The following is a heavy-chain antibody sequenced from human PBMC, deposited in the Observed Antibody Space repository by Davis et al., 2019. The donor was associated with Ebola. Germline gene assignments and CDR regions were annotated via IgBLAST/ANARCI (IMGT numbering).Heavy chain of an antibody. CDR3: ARTTVADY. CDR2: IKPDGSDT. V-gene: IGHV3-7*01. CDR1: GFTFSNLW. J-gene: IGHJ4*02. D-gene: IGHD4-23*01. Sequence: GESLKISCAASGFTFSNLWMTWVRQAPGKGLEWVATIKPDGSDTNYVDSVKGRFTISRDNAKKSLYLQMNTLKAEDTGVYFCARTTVADYWGQGTLVTSPQ.